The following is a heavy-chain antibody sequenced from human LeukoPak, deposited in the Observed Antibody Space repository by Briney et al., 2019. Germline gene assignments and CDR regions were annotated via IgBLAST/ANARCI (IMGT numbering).Heavy chain of an antibody. Sequence: ASVKVSCKASGYTFTGYYMHWVRQAPGQGLEWMGWINPNSGGTNYAQKFQGRVTMTRDTSISTAYMELSRLRSDDTAVYYCARDNGYCSSTSCPNWFDPWGQGTLVTVSS. CDR1: GYTFTGYY. D-gene: IGHD2-2*01. CDR2: INPNSGGT. V-gene: IGHV1-2*02. CDR3: ARDNGYCSSTSCPNWFDP. J-gene: IGHJ5*02.